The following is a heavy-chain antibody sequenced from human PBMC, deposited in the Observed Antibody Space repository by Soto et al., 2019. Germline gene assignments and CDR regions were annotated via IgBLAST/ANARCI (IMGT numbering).Heavy chain of an antibody. CDR3: ARRRGYCSGGSCYSFDI. D-gene: IGHD2-15*01. Sequence: QVQLQESGPGLVKPSETLSLTCTVSGGSISSYYWSWIRQPPGKGLEWIGYIYYSGSTNYNPSLTSRVTISVDTSKNQFSLKLSSVTDADTAVYYCARRRGYCSGGSCYSFDIWGQGTMVTVSS. V-gene: IGHV4-59*08. J-gene: IGHJ3*02. CDR1: GGSISSYY. CDR2: IYYSGST.